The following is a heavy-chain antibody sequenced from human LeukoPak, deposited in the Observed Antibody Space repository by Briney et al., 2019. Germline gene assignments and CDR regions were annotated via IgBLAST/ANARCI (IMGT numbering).Heavy chain of an antibody. CDR3: AKDYDFWSANRGCFDY. D-gene: IGHD3-3*01. Sequence: PGGSLRLSCAASGFTFSSYAMSWVRQAPGKGLEWVSTISGSGGSTYYADSVKGRFTTSRDNSKNTLYLQMNSLRAEDTAVYYCAKDYDFWSANRGCFDYWGQGTLVTVSS. CDR2: ISGSGGST. CDR1: GFTFSSYA. V-gene: IGHV3-23*01. J-gene: IGHJ4*02.